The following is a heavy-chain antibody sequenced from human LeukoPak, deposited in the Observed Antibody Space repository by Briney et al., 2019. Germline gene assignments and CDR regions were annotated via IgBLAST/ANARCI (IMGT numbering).Heavy chain of an antibody. D-gene: IGHD6-6*01. J-gene: IGHJ3*02. Sequence: GESLKISCKSSGYSFTSYWIAWVRQMPGKGLEWMGIIYSSDSDTRYSPSFQGQVTISADKSISTAYLQWTSLRASDTAMYYCARPRYSSSGDAFDIWGQGTMVTVFS. V-gene: IGHV5-51*01. CDR1: GYSFTSYW. CDR3: ARPRYSSSGDAFDI. CDR2: IYSSDSDT.